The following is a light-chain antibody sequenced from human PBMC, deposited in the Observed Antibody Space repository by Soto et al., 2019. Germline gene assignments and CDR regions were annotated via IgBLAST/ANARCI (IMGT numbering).Light chain of an antibody. CDR3: SSYAGSNKYVV. CDR1: SSDVGGYNY. Sequence: QSALTQPPSASGSPGQSVTISCTGTSSDVGGYNYVSWYQQHPGKAPKLMIYEVSKRPSGVPDRFSGSKSGNTASLTVSGLQAEDEADYYFSSYAGSNKYVVFGGGTQLTVL. CDR2: EVS. V-gene: IGLV2-8*01. J-gene: IGLJ2*01.